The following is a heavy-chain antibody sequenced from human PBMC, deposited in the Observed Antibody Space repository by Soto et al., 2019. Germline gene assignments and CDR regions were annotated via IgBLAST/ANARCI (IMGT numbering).Heavy chain of an antibody. D-gene: IGHD2-2*01. J-gene: IGHJ5*02. CDR3: ARVVPGAEAWFGP. CDR1: GYTFSNYG. CDR2: ISLYSDGT. V-gene: IGHV1-18*01. Sequence: ASVKVSCKTSGYTFSNYGITWVRQAPGQPLEWLGWISLYSDGTNYAQKFQGRVSMTTDASTTTAYMELRSLRSDDTAVYYCARVVPGAEAWFGPWGQGTLVTVSS.